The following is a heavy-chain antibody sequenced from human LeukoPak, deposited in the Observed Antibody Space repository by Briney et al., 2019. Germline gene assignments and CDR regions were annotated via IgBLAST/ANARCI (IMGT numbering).Heavy chain of an antibody. CDR3: ARQIEMATIALDY. CDR2: IYYSGST. J-gene: IGHJ4*02. CDR1: GGSISSYY. D-gene: IGHD5-24*01. Sequence: SETLSLTCTVSGGSISSYYWSWIRQPPGKGLEWIGYIYYSGSTNYNPSLKSRVTISVDTSKNQFSLKLSSVTAADTAVYYCARQIEMATIALDYWGQGTLVTVSS. V-gene: IGHV4-59*01.